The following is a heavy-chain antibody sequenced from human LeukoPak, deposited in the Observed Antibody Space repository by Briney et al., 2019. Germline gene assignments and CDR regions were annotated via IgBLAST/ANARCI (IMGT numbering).Heavy chain of an antibody. CDR3: AKDPNRGIAAAGAFDY. J-gene: IGHJ4*02. Sequence: PGGSLRLSCAASGFTFSSYGIHWVRQAPGKGPEWVAFIRYDGSNKYYADSVKGRFTISRDNSKNTLYLQMNSLRAEDTAVYYCAKDPNRGIAAAGAFDYWGQGTLVTVSS. CDR1: GFTFSSYG. CDR2: IRYDGSNK. D-gene: IGHD6-13*01. V-gene: IGHV3-30*02.